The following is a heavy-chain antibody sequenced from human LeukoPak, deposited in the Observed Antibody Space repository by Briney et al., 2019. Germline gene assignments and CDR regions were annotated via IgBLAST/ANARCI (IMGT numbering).Heavy chain of an antibody. J-gene: IGHJ6*03. D-gene: IGHD6-19*01. CDR2: IYTSGST. Sequence: KPSETLSLTCTVSGCSISSYYWSWIRQPAGKGLEWIGRIYTSGSTNYNPSLKSRVTMSVDTSKNQFSLKLSSVTAADTAVYYCARGRVAGAGHYYYYYMDVWGKGTTVTVSS. CDR1: GCSISSYY. V-gene: IGHV4-4*07. CDR3: ARGRVAGAGHYYYYYMDV.